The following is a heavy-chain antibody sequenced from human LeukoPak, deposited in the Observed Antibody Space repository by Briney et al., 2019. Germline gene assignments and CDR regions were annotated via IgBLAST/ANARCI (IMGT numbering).Heavy chain of an antibody. Sequence: PSETLSLTCTVSGGSISSYYWSWLRQPPGKGLEWIGYIYYSGSTNYNPSLKSRVTISVDTSKNQFSLKLSSVTAADTAVYYCARDSSPLAWWGQGTLVTVSS. J-gene: IGHJ4*02. CDR1: GGSISSYY. CDR2: IYYSGST. V-gene: IGHV4-59*01. CDR3: ARDSSPLAW. D-gene: IGHD6-13*01.